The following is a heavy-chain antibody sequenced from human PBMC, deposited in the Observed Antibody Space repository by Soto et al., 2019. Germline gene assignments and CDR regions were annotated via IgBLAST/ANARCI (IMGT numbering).Heavy chain of an antibody. CDR2: INHIGYT. V-gene: IGHV4-34*02. J-gene: IGHJ4*02. CDR3: GPRGAVAPRGY. D-gene: IGHD2-15*01. Sequence: QVQLQQWGAGLLKPSETLSLTCAVSGGSFSDFYWTWIRQLPGKGLEWIGEINHIGYTSYNPSLESRVAISVDTSKNQFSLNLRSVTAADTAVYYCGPRGAVAPRGYWGQGTLVTVSS. CDR1: GGSFSDFY.